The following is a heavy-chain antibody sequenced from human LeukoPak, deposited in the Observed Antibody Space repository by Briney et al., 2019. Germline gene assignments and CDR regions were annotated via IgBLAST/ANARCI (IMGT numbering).Heavy chain of an antibody. CDR2: LYRGGDT. V-gene: IGHV3-53*01. J-gene: IGHJ6*03. Sequence: GGSLRLSCAASGFSVNTNYMSWVRQAPGKGLEWVSILYRGGDTYYADSVKGRFTISRDNSKNTLYLQMNSLRAEDTAVYYCAREQRYFDFYMDVWGKGTTVTISS. CDR3: AREQRYFDFYMDV. D-gene: IGHD3-9*01. CDR1: GFSVNTNY.